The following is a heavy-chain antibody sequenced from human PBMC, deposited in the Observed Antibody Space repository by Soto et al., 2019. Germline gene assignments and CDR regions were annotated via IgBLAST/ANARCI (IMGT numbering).Heavy chain of an antibody. V-gene: IGHV3-7*03. CDR3: ARVSLPRYSYCTNGVCPSDAFDI. D-gene: IGHD2-8*01. CDR1: GFTFSSYW. Sequence: PGESLKISCAASGFTFSSYWMSWVRQAPGKGLEWVANIKQDGSEKYYVDSVKGRFTISRDNAKNSLYLQMNSLRAEDTAVYYCARVSLPRYSYCTNGVCPSDAFDIWGQGTMVTVSS. CDR2: IKQDGSEK. J-gene: IGHJ3*02.